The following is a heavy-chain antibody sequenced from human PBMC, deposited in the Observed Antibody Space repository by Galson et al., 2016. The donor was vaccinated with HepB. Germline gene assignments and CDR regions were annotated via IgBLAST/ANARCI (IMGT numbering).Heavy chain of an antibody. Sequence: SLRLSCAASGFIFSSYSMNWVRQAPGKGLEWVSYISRSTPTIYYADSVKGRFTVSRDNAKNSLYLQMNNLRDKDTAVYYCARDPHALDFWGQGTLITVSS. CDR1: GFIFSSYS. J-gene: IGHJ4*02. V-gene: IGHV3-48*02. CDR2: ISRSTPTI. CDR3: ARDPHALDF.